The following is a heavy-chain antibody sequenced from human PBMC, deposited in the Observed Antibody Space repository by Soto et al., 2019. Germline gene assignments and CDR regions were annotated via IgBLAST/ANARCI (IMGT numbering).Heavy chain of an antibody. D-gene: IGHD6-13*01. CDR2: IYYSGST. CDR1: GGSISSYY. CDR3: ARGSSRWYSSSRSARNWFDP. V-gene: IGHV4-59*01. J-gene: IGHJ5*02. Sequence: SETLSLTCTVSGGSISSYYGSWIRQPPGKGLEWIGYIYYSGSTNYNPSLKSRVTISVDTSKNQFSLKLSSVTAADTAVYYCARGSSRWYSSSRSARNWFDPCGQGTLVTVS.